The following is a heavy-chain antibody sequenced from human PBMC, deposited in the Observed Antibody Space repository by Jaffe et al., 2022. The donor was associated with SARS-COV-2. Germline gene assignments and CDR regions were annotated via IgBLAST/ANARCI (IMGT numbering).Heavy chain of an antibody. Sequence: EVQLLESGGDLVKPGGSLRLSCAASGFTFTAYAMTWVRQAPGQGLEWVSLIPKTGATTYYSDSVKGRFTISRDNSKNTLYLQMNSLRIEDTAVYYCATSIPSLEWLPLFGHWGPGALVTVSS. J-gene: IGHJ4*02. CDR2: IPKTGATT. D-gene: IGHD3-3*01. CDR3: ATSIPSLEWLPLFGH. V-gene: IGHV3-23*01. CDR1: GFTFTAYA.